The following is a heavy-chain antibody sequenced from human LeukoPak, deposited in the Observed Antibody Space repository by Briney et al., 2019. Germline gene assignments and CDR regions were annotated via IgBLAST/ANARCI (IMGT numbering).Heavy chain of an antibody. CDR1: GGSINWDNYY. Sequence: PSETLSLTCSVSGGSINWDNYYWSWIRQPAGKGLEWVGRIYVSGSTNYNPSLKSRVTISIDTSKHQFSVKLSSVTAADTAVYYCARLADSDYTFDSWGQGTLVTVSS. J-gene: IGHJ4*02. CDR3: ARLADSDYTFDS. CDR2: IYVSGST. D-gene: IGHD4-11*01. V-gene: IGHV4-61*02.